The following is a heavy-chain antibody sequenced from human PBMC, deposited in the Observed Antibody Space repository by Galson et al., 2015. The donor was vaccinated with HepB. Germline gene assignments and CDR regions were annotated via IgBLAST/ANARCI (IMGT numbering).Heavy chain of an antibody. CDR1: GFTFSSYA. CDR2: ISGSGGST. D-gene: IGHD2-2*01. Sequence: SLRLSCAASGFTFSSYAMSWVRQAPGKGLEWVSAISGSGGSTYYADSVKGRFTISRDNSKNTLYLQMISLRAEDTAVYYCAKSSIVVLGGSYYFDCLGQGTLVTVSS. J-gene: IGHJ4*02. CDR3: AKSSIVVLGGSYYFDC. V-gene: IGHV3-23*01.